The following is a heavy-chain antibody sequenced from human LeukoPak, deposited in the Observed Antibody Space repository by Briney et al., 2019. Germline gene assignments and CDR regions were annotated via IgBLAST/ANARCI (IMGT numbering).Heavy chain of an antibody. Sequence: SETLSLTCTVSGGSISSNYWSWIRQPPGKGLEWIGYINTSGSTNYNPSLKSRVSISLDTSRNQFSLKLTSVTAADTAVYYCARRGNWGFFGYWGQGILVSVSS. CDR3: ARRGNWGFFGY. J-gene: IGHJ4*02. CDR1: GGSISSNY. V-gene: IGHV4-4*09. D-gene: IGHD7-27*01. CDR2: INTSGST.